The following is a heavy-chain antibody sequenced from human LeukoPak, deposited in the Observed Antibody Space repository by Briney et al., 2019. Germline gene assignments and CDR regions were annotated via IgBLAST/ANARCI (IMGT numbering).Heavy chain of an antibody. J-gene: IGHJ6*02. CDR3: ARGPFGSGYNSALSYYGMDV. Sequence: SETLSLTCTVSGGSISSYYWSWLRQPPGKGLEWIGYIYYSGSTNYNPSLKSRVTISVDTSKNQFSLKLSSVTAADTAVYYCARGPFGSGYNSALSYYGMDVWGQGTTVTVSS. D-gene: IGHD3-3*01. CDR1: GGSISSYY. CDR2: IYYSGST. V-gene: IGHV4-59*01.